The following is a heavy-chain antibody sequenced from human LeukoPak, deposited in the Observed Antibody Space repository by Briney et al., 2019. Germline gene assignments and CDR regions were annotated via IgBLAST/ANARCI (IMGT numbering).Heavy chain of an antibody. CDR1: GFTFSSYA. J-gene: IGHJ4*02. D-gene: IGHD5-18*01. CDR2: ISSNGGSA. Sequence: PGGSLRLSCAVSGFTFSSYAMHWVRQAPGKGLEYVSAISSNGGSAYYADSVKGRFTISRDNSKNTLYLQMSSLRAEDTAVYYCVKDQSAQGYGYFDYWGQGTLVTVSS. CDR3: VKDQSAQGYGYFDY. V-gene: IGHV3-64D*09.